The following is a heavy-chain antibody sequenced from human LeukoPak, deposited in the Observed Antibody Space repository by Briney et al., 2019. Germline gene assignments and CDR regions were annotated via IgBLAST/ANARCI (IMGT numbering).Heavy chain of an antibody. J-gene: IGHJ4*02. CDR2: ISYDGSNK. CDR3: ASLLVTAIRSHFDY. CDR1: GFTYSSYA. D-gene: IGHD2-21*02. V-gene: IGHV3-30-3*01. Sequence: GGSLRLSCAASGFTYSSYAMHWVRQAPGKGLEWVAVISYDGSNKYYADSVKGRFTISRDNSKNTLYLQMNSLRAEDTAVYYCASLLVTAIRSHFDYWGQGTLVTVSS.